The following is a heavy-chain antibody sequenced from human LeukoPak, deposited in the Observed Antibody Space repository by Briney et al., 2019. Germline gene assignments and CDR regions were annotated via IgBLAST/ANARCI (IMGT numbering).Heavy chain of an antibody. CDR2: INPNSGGT. V-gene: IGHV1-2*02. CDR1: GYAFTGYC. J-gene: IGHJ6*02. Sequence: GASVKVSCKASGYAFTGYCMHWVRQAPGQGLEWMGWINPNSGGTNYAQKFQGRVTMTRDTSISTAYMELSRLRSDDTAVYYCAREVVVAATDGNYYYYYGMDVWGQGTTVTVSS. D-gene: IGHD2-15*01. CDR3: AREVVVAATDGNYYYYYGMDV.